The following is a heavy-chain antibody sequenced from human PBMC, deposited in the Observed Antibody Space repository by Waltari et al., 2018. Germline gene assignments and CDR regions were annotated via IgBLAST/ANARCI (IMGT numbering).Heavy chain of an antibody. D-gene: IGHD3-22*01. J-gene: IGHJ5*02. CDR1: GGSVSDFY. Sequence: QVQLQESGPGLVRPSETLSLTCTVSGGSVSDFYWTWIRQHAGGGLEWIGRIHISGRTDYHPSLKSRVSMSVDTSKNQFSLKLSSVTAADTAVYYCARDYDQDWFDPWGQGTLVTVSS. CDR2: IHISGRT. CDR3: ARDYDQDWFDP. V-gene: IGHV4-4*07.